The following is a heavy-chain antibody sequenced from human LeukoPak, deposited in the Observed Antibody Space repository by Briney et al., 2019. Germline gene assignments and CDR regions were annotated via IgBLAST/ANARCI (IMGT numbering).Heavy chain of an antibody. D-gene: IGHD2-15*01. CDR1: GGSISSSSYY. CDR2: IYYSGST. V-gene: IGHV4-39*07. J-gene: IGHJ5*02. CDR3: ARDPGYCSGGSCLDWFDP. Sequence: PSETLSLTCTVSGGSISSSSYYWGWIRQPPGKGLEWIGRIYYSGSTYYNPSLKSRVTISVDTSKNQFSLKLSSVTAADTAVYYCARDPGYCSGGSCLDWFDPWGQGTLVTVSS.